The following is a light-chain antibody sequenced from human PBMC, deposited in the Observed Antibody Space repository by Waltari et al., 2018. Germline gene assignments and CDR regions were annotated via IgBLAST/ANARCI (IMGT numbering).Light chain of an antibody. J-gene: IGLJ3*02. V-gene: IGLV1-51*01. CDR3: GTWDNSLSAMV. CDR1: SSNIGSNF. CDR2: DDN. Sequence: QSVLTQPPSVSAAPGQKVTISCPGSSSNIGSNFLSWYKQLPGTAPKLLMYDDNKRPSGIPDRFSGSKSGTSATLGITGLQTGDEADYYCGTWDNSLSAMVFGGGTKLTVL.